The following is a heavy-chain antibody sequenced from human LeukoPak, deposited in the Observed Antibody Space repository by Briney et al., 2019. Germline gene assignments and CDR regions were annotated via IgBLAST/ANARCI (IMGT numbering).Heavy chain of an antibody. Sequence: ASVKVSCKASGYTFTGYYMRWVRQAPGQGLEWMGWINPNSGGTNYAQKFQGRVTMTRDTSISTAYMELSRLRSDDTAVYYCARDSGSYANDAFDIWGQGTMVTVSS. V-gene: IGHV1-2*02. D-gene: IGHD1-26*01. CDR2: INPNSGGT. CDR1: GYTFTGYY. CDR3: ARDSGSYANDAFDI. J-gene: IGHJ3*02.